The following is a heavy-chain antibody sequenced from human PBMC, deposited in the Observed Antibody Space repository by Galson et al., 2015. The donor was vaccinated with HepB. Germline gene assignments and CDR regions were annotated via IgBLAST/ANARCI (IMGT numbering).Heavy chain of an antibody. CDR2: IYSGGST. D-gene: IGHD4-11*01. Sequence: SLRLSCAASGFTVSSNYMSWVRQAPGKGLEWVSVIYSGGSTYYADSEKGRFTITRDNSKNTLDLQMNSLRAEETAVFYCARGLTTVSTGGDCFDYWGQRTLVTASS. CDR3: ARGLTTVSTGGDCFDY. CDR1: GFTVSSNY. V-gene: IGHV3-53*01. J-gene: IGHJ4*02.